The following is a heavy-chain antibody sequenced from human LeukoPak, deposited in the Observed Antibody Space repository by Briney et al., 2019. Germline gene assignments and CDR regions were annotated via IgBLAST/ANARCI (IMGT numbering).Heavy chain of an antibody. CDR3: ARSPRIDILTGYYTGGSNWFDP. CDR2: IYPGDSDA. V-gene: IGHV5-51*01. CDR1: GYTLTSYW. D-gene: IGHD3-9*01. Sequence: GESLKISCKGSGYTLTSYWIAWVRQMPGKGLEWMAIIYPGDSDAKYSPSFQGQVTVSVDKSINTAYLQWSSLNASDTAMYYCARSPRIDILTGYYTGGSNWFDPWGQGTLVTVSS. J-gene: IGHJ5*02.